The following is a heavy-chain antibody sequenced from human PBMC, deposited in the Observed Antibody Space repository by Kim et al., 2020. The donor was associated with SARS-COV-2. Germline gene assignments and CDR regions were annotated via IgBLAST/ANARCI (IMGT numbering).Heavy chain of an antibody. Sequence: SETLSLTCTVSGGSISSSSYYWGWIRQPPGKGLEWIGSIYYSGSTYYNPSLKSRVTISVDTSKNQFSLKLSSVTAADTAVYYCARLKVLTYYYDSSGYYYPVSGFDPWGQGTLVTVSS. CDR3: ARLKVLTYYYDSSGYYYPVSGFDP. CDR1: GGSISSSSYY. J-gene: IGHJ5*02. D-gene: IGHD3-22*01. CDR2: IYYSGST. V-gene: IGHV4-39*01.